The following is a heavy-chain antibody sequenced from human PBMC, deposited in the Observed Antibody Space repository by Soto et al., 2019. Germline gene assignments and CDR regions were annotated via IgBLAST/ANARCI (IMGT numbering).Heavy chain of an antibody. CDR1: GYTFTGYY. D-gene: IGHD2-15*01. CDR3: ARGDIRMYCSGGSCYSDSYYGMDV. Sequence: GASVKVSCKASGYTFTGYYMHWVRQAPGQGLEWMGWINPNSGGTSYAQKFQGWVTMTRDTSISTAYMELSRLRSDDTAVYYCARGDIRMYCSGGSCYSDSYYGMDVWRQGTTVTVS. CDR2: INPNSGGT. V-gene: IGHV1-2*04. J-gene: IGHJ6*02.